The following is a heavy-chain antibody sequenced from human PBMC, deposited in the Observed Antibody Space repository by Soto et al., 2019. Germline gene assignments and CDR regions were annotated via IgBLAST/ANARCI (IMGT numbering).Heavy chain of an antibody. V-gene: IGHV1-69*13. J-gene: IGHJ4*02. CDR3: AREDKPGGYTPPGTSGFDS. CDR1: GGTFSTYA. D-gene: IGHD5-12*01. Sequence: ASVKVSCKASGGTFSTYAISWVRQAPGQGLGWMGGIIPIYGTANYAQKFQGRLTMTADESTSTVYMELSSLRSDDTAVYYCAREDKPGGYTPPGTSGFDSWGQGTLVTVSS. CDR2: IIPIYGTA.